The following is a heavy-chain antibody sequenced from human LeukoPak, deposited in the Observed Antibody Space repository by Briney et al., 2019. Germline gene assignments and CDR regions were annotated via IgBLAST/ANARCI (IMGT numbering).Heavy chain of an antibody. CDR2: ISSNGGST. CDR3: ARDAPYCSSTSCYSDY. CDR1: GFTFSSYA. J-gene: IGHJ4*02. Sequence: GGSLRLSCAASGFTFSSYAMHWVRQAPGKGLEYVSAISSNGGSTYYANSVKGRFTISRDNSKNTLYLQMGSLRAEDMAVYYRARDAPYCSSTSCYSDYWGQGTLVTVSS. V-gene: IGHV3-64*01. D-gene: IGHD2-2*01.